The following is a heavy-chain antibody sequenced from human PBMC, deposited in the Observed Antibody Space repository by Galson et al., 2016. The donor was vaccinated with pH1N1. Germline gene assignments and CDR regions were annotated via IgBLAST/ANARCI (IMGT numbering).Heavy chain of an antibody. J-gene: IGHJ4*02. CDR3: TRENHHKFDY. CDR1: GFTLGDFY. CDR2: IGKRPEGYTT. V-gene: IGHV3-72*01. Sequence: SLRLSCAASGFTLGDFYMDWVRQAPGKGLEWVGRIGKRPEGYTTEDAASVKGRFIISREDSKDLLYLQMNSLKTEDTAVYYCTRENHHKFDYWGQGTLVTVSS.